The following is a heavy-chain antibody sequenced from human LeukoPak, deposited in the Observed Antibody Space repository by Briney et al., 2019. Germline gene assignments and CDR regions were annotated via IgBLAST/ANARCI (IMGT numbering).Heavy chain of an antibody. J-gene: IGHJ4*02. V-gene: IGHV4-39*07. CDR3: TYTEDYYDSSGYEGPLDY. Sequence: SETLSLTCTVSGGSISSSSYYWGWIRQPPGKGLEWIGSIYYSGSTYYNPSLKSRVTISVDTSKNQFSLKLSSVTAADTAVYYCTYTEDYYDSSGYEGPLDYWGQGTLVTVSS. D-gene: IGHD3-22*01. CDR1: GGSISSSSYY. CDR2: IYYSGST.